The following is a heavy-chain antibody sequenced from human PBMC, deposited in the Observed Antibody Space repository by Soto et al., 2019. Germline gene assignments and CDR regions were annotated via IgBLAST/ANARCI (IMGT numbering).Heavy chain of an antibody. V-gene: IGHV3-33*01. D-gene: IGHD5-18*01. CDR2: IWYDGSNK. CDR1: GFTFSSYG. J-gene: IGHJ6*02. Sequence: GGSLRLSCAASGFTFSSYGMHWVRQAPCKGLEWVAVIWYDGSNKYYADSVKGRFTISRDNSKNTLYLQMNSLRAEDTAVYYCARDLRSIQLWNYGMDVWGQGTTVTVSS. CDR3: ARDLRSIQLWNYGMDV.